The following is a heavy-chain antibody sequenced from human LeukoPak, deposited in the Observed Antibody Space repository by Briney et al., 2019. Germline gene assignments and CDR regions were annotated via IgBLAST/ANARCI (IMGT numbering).Heavy chain of an antibody. CDR1: GNSFTNFW. Sequence: GESPKISCRGSGNSFTNFWIAWVRQMPGRGLEWMGIIYPGDSDTKYSPAFQGQVTISADKSISTAYLQWSSLKASDTAMYYCARLYYYGSGRSYFDYWGQGTLVTVSS. V-gene: IGHV5-51*01. D-gene: IGHD3-10*01. CDR2: IYPGDSDT. J-gene: IGHJ4*02. CDR3: ARLYYYGSGRSYFDY.